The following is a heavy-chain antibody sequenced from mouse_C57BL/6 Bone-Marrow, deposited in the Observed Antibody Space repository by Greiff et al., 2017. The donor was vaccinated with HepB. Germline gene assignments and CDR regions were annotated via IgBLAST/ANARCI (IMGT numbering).Heavy chain of an antibody. CDR3: ARDRGGGYYYAMDY. J-gene: IGHJ4*01. Sequence: EVQVVESEGGLVQPGRSMKLSCTASGFTFSDYYMAWVRQVPEKGLEWVANINYDGSSTYYLDSLKSRFIISRDNAKNILYLQMSSLKSEDTATYYCARDRGGGYYYAMDYWGQGTSVTVSS. CDR2: INYDGSST. V-gene: IGHV5-16*01. D-gene: IGHD3-1*01. CDR1: GFTFSDYY.